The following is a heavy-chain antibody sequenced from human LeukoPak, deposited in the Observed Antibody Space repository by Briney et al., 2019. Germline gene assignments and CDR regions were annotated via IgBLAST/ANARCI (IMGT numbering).Heavy chain of an antibody. D-gene: IGHD5/OR15-5a*01. J-gene: IGHJ4*02. V-gene: IGHV3-11*05. CDR3: VRAVSVSSYYFDC. CDR2: ISSSSSYT. Sequence: GGSLRLSCAASGFTFSDYYMSRIRQAPGKGLEWISYISSSSSYTNYVDSVKGRFTISRDNAKNSLYLQMNSLRAEDTAVYYCVRAVSVSSYYFDCWGQGTLVTASS. CDR1: GFTFSDYY.